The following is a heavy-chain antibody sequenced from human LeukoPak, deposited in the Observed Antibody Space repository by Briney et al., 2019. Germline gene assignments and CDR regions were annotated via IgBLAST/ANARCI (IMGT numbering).Heavy chain of an antibody. CDR1: GFILSNHW. Sequence: GSSLRLSCAASGFILSNHWMTWVRQAPGKGPEWVDNVNKDGSEKYYVDSVKGRFTISRDTAKNSLYLQMNNLRAEDTALYYCARNNDMDVWGQGTTVIVSS. CDR2: VNKDGSEK. CDR3: ARNNDMDV. J-gene: IGHJ6*02. V-gene: IGHV3-7*03. D-gene: IGHD1/OR15-1a*01.